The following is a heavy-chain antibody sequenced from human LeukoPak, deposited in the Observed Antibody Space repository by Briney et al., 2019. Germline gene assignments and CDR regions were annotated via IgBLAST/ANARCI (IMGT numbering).Heavy chain of an antibody. Sequence: GAPLQISGQGSGSSFTTYWIGWVRQLPGKGLEWMGINDPDDCDIRYSPTYQGQVTFSADKSISTAYLQWSSLLASDSGIYYCARLLGYCSSTSCPNYYGMDVWGQGTTVTVS. CDR1: GSSFTTYW. J-gene: IGHJ6*02. V-gene: IGHV5-51*01. D-gene: IGHD2-2*01. CDR3: ARLLGYCSSTSCPNYYGMDV. CDR2: NDPDDCDI.